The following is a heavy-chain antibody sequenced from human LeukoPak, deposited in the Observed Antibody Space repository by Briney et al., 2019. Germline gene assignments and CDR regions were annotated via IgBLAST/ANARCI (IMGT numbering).Heavy chain of an antibody. CDR1: GFSFSSFT. CDR3: ANYCSASTCYGVEGY. CDR2: ISSSGAYI. Sequence: SGGSLRLSCAASGFSFSSFTMNWVRQAPGKGPEWVSSISSSGAYIYYADSVKGRFTISRGNARNSLYLQMNSLIAGDTAIYYCANYCSASTCYGVEGYWGQGTLVTVSS. J-gene: IGHJ4*02. D-gene: IGHD2-2*01. V-gene: IGHV3-21*01.